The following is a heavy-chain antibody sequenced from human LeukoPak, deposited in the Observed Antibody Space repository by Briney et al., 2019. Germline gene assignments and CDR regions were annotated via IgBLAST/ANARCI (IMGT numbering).Heavy chain of an antibody. CDR2: INHSGST. V-gene: IGHV4-34*01. D-gene: IGHD3-22*01. J-gene: IGHJ4*02. CDR1: GGSFSGYY. CDR3: ARDRRNYYDSSGYTRRFDY. Sequence: PSETLSLTCAAYGGSFSGYYWSWIRQPPGKGLEWIGEINHSGSTNYNPSLKSRVTISVDTSKNQFSLKLSSVTAADTAVYYCARDRRNYYDSSGYTRRFDYWGQGTLVTVSS.